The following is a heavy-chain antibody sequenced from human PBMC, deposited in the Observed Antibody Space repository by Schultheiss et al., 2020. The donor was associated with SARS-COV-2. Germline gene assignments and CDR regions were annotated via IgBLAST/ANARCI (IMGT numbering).Heavy chain of an antibody. J-gene: IGHJ4*02. CDR1: GFTFSSYG. Sequence: GGSLRLSCAASGFTFSSYGMHWVRQAPGKGLEWVAVISYDGSKKYYADSVKGRFTISRDISKSTLYLQVNSLRAEDTAVYYCATLGDDYGDSHFDYWGQGTLVTVSS. D-gene: IGHD4-17*01. CDR3: ATLGDDYGDSHFDY. CDR2: ISYDGSKK. V-gene: IGHV3-30*03.